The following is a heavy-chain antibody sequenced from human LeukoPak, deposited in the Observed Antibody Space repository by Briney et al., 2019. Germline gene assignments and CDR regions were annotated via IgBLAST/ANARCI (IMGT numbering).Heavy chain of an antibody. CDR2: IYYSGST. Sequence: PSETLSLTCTVSDGSISSYYWSWIRQPPGKGLEWIGYIYYSGSTNYNPSLKSRVTISVDTSKNQFSLKLSSVTAADTAVYYCARVLPSYYDSSGYRDDAFDIWGQGTMVTVSS. CDR3: ARVLPSYYDSSGYRDDAFDI. V-gene: IGHV4-59*01. D-gene: IGHD3-22*01. CDR1: DGSISSYY. J-gene: IGHJ3*02.